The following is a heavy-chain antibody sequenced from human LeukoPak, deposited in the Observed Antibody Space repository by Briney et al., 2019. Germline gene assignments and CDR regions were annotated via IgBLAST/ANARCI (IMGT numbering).Heavy chain of an antibody. Sequence: TGGSLRLSCAASGFTFSSYAMSLVRQAPGKGLEWVSAISGSGGSTYYADSVKGRFTVSRDNSKNTLYLQMNSLRAEDTAVYYCAKAPFGTTWDWEYWGQGTLVTVSS. CDR1: GFTFSSYA. V-gene: IGHV3-23*01. J-gene: IGHJ4*02. CDR3: AKAPFGTTWDWEY. D-gene: IGHD1-1*01. CDR2: ISGSGGST.